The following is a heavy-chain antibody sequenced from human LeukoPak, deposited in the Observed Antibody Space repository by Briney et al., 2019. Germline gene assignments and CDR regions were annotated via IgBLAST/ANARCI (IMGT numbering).Heavy chain of an antibody. CDR3: AKDVGMDSSSWYGYYSSGWYPDY. Sequence: GGSLRLSCAASGFTFSSYAMSWVRQAPGKGLEWVSAISGSGGSTYYADSVKGRFTISRDNSKNTLYLQMNSLRAEDTAVYYCAKDVGMDSSSWYGYYSSGWYPDYWGQGTLVTVSS. D-gene: IGHD6-19*01. J-gene: IGHJ4*02. V-gene: IGHV3-23*01. CDR2: ISGSGGST. CDR1: GFTFSSYA.